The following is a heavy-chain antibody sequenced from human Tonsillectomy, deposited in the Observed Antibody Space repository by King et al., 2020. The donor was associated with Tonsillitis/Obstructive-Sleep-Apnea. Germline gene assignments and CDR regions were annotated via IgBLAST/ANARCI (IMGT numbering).Heavy chain of an antibody. D-gene: IGHD1-14*01. CDR3: AKEEVGTTAGYYFGH. CDR1: GFTFSSYA. J-gene: IGHJ4*02. Sequence: VQLVESGGGLVQPGGSLRLSCAASGFTFSSYAMSWVRQAPGKGLEWVSAISGSDGRTYYADSVKGRFTISRDNSKNTLSVQMNSLRVEDTAVYYCAKEEVGTTAGYYFGHWGQGTLVTVAS. CDR2: ISGSDGRT. V-gene: IGHV3-23*04.